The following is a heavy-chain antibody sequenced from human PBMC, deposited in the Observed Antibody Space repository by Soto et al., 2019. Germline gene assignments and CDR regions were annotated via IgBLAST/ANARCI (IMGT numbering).Heavy chain of an antibody. CDR3: AKDLQAYGDYNYYYYGMDV. CDR2: ISYDGHNK. D-gene: IGHD4-17*01. J-gene: IGHJ6*02. V-gene: IGHV3-30*18. Sequence: QVQLVESGGGVVQPGGSLRLSCTASGFTFTTFGIHWGRQAPGKGLEWVALISYDGHNKYYSDSVKGRFTISRDNYKNTLSLQMNSLRAEDTAVYYCAKDLQAYGDYNYYYYGMDVWGQGTTVSVSS. CDR1: GFTFTTFG.